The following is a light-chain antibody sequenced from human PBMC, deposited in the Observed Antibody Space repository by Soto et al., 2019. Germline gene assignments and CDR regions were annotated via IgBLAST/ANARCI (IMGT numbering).Light chain of an antibody. Sequence: DIQMTQYPSTLSASVGDRVTITCRASQSISSWLAWYQQKPGKAPKLLIYDASSLESGVPSRFSGSGSGTEFTLTISSLQPDDFATYYCQQYNSPWTFGQGTKVDIK. CDR3: QQYNSPWT. CDR1: QSISSW. CDR2: DAS. J-gene: IGKJ1*01. V-gene: IGKV1-5*01.